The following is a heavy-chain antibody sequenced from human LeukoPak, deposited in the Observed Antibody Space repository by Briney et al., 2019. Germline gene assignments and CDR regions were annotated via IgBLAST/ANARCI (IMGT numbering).Heavy chain of an antibody. CDR3: ARRSGWELLPNWFDP. CDR1: GVSISSSNSY. CDR2: IYYSGST. J-gene: IGHJ5*02. Sequence: SETLSLTCTVSGVSISSSNSYWGWIRQPPGKGLEWIGSIYYSGSTYYNPSLKSRVTILLDTSKNQFSLKLSSVTAADTAVYYCARRSGWELLPNWFDPWGQGTLVTVSS. D-gene: IGHD1-26*01. V-gene: IGHV4-39*01.